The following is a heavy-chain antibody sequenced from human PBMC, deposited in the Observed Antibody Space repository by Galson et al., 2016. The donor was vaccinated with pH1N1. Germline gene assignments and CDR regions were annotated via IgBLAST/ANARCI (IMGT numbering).Heavy chain of an antibody. D-gene: IGHD1-1*01. CDR1: GFRFSDYG. V-gene: IGHV3-64*02. CDR3: ARVRVSTTAPYFDY. CDR2: IKSNGETT. J-gene: IGHJ4*02. Sequence: SLRLSCAASGFRFSDYGIHWVRQAPGKGLEYVSAIKSNGETTYYADSVKGRFTISRDNSKNMVYLQMGSLRAEDMAVYYCARVRVSTTAPYFDYWGQGTLV.